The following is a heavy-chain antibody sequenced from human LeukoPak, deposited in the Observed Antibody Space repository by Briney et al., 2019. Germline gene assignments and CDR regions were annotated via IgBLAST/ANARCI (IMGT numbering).Heavy chain of an antibody. CDR3: ARDKEGYDILTGRGGNYFDY. CDR2: IWYDGSNK. D-gene: IGHD3-9*01. Sequence: GGSPRLSCAASGFTFSSYGMHWVRQAPGKGLEWVAVIWYDGSNKYYADSVKGRFTISRDNSKNTLYLQMNSLRAEDTAVYYCARDKEGYDILTGRGGNYFDYWGQGTLVTVSS. V-gene: IGHV3-33*01. J-gene: IGHJ4*02. CDR1: GFTFSSYG.